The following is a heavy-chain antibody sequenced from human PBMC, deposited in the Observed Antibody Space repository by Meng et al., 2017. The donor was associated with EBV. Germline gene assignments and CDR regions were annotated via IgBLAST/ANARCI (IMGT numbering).Heavy chain of an antibody. J-gene: IGHJ4*02. CDR1: GYTFNRYC. CDR3: ARGLDYFDY. Sequence: VQLVRSAATEQEPWASVKFSCQSSGYTFNRYCIVCVRQATGQGRALMGWISAYKGNPNYAQKLQGRVTMTTDTSTSTAYMELRSLRSDDTAVYYCARGLDYFDYWGQGTLVTVSS. V-gene: IGHV1-18*01. CDR2: ISAYKGNP.